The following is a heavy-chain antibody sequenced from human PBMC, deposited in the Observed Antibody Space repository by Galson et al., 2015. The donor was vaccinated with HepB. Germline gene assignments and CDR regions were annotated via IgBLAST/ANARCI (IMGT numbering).Heavy chain of an antibody. D-gene: IGHD3-9*01. V-gene: IGHV5-51*01. Sequence: QSGAEVKKPGESLKISCKGSGYTFTTFWIGWVRQMPGKGLEWMGIIYPGDSDTRYSPSFQGQVTISADKSISTAYLQWSSLKASDTAMYYCARQNDILTGYVDPWGQGTLVTVSS. CDR2: IYPGDSDT. CDR3: ARQNDILTGYVDP. J-gene: IGHJ5*02. CDR1: GYTFTTFW.